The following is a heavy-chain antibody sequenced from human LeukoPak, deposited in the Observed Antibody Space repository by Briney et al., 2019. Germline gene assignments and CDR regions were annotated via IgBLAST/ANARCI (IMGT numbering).Heavy chain of an antibody. CDR2: IRSKAYGGTT. CDR1: GFTFSSYW. D-gene: IGHD3-22*01. V-gene: IGHV3-49*04. Sequence: GGSLRLSCAASGFTFSSYWMSWVRQAPGKGLEWVGFIRSKAYGGTTEYAASVKGRFTISRDDSKSIAYLQMNSLKTEDTAVYYCTRERFNYCDSSLYYFDYWGQGTLVTVSS. J-gene: IGHJ4*02. CDR3: TRERFNYCDSSLYYFDY.